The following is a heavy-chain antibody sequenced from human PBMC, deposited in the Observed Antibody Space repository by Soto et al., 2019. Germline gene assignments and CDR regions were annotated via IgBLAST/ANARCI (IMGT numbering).Heavy chain of an antibody. J-gene: IGHJ4*02. D-gene: IGHD3-22*01. V-gene: IGHV5-10-1*01. CDR1: GYSFAGYW. CDR3: ARQIYDSDTGPNFQYYFDS. Sequence: PGESLKISCKGSGYSFAGYWITWVPQKPGKGLEWMGRIDPSDSQTYYSPSFRGHVTISVTKSITTVFLQWSSLRASDTAMYYCARQIYDSDTGPNFQYYFDSWGQGTPFTVSS. CDR2: IDPSDSQT.